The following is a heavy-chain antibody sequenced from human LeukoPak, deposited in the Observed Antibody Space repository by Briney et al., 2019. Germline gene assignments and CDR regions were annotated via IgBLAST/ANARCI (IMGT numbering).Heavy chain of an antibody. V-gene: IGHV4-39*01. CDR3: ARGILTGYYIFGLTEIPGNFDY. CDR1: GGSISSGPYY. J-gene: IGHJ4*02. D-gene: IGHD3-9*01. Sequence: SETLSLTCTVSGGSISSGPYYWGWIRQPPGKGLEWIGSIYYSGSTYYNPSLKSRVTISVDTSKNQFSLKLSSVTAADTAVYCCARGILTGYYIFGLTEIPGNFDYWGQGTLVTVSS. CDR2: IYYSGST.